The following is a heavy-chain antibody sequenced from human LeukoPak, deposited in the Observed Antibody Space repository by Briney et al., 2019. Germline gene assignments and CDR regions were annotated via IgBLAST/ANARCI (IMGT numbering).Heavy chain of an antibody. D-gene: IGHD3-9*01. CDR1: GFPFSSYA. J-gene: IGHJ4*02. CDR2: ISRSGDST. V-gene: IGHV3-23*01. Sequence: GGSLRLSCAASGFPFSSYALSWVRQAPGKGLEWVSIISRSGDSTYYADTVKGRFTISRDNSKNMLFLQMNSLRAGDTAVYFCAKKWGDSMTGYSAFDHSGQGTLVTVPS. CDR3: AKKWGDSMTGYSAFDH.